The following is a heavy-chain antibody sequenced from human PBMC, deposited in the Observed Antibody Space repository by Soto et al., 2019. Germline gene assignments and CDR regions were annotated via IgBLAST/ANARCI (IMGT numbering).Heavy chain of an antibody. CDR2: IIPIFGTA. Sequence: SVKVSCKASGGTFSSYTISWVRQAPGQGLEWMGGIIPIFGTANYAQKFQGRVTITADESTSTAYMELSSLRSEDTAVYYCARALAVAGNNWFDPWGQGTLVTVSS. CDR1: GGTFSSYT. V-gene: IGHV1-69*13. CDR3: ARALAVAGNNWFDP. J-gene: IGHJ5*02. D-gene: IGHD6-19*01.